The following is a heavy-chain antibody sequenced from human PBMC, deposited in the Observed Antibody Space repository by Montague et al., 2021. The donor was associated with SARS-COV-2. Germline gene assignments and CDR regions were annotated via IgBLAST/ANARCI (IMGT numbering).Heavy chain of an antibody. CDR3: ARAARYCTNGVCQTYYYYGLDV. Sequence: SETLSLTCIVSGGSTNYYYWSWIRQSLGKGLERIGYMYYSGSTNYNPSXXSRVTMSIDRSKNQFSLKLRSVTAADTAVYYCARAARYCTNGVCQTYYYYGLDVWGQGTTVTVSS. D-gene: IGHD2-8*01. J-gene: IGHJ6*02. CDR1: GGSTNYYY. CDR2: MYYSGST. V-gene: IGHV4-59*01.